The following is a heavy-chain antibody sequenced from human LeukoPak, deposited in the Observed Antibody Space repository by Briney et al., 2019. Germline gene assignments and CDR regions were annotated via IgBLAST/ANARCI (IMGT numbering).Heavy chain of an antibody. Sequence: GASVKVSCKASGGTFSSYAISWVRQAPGQGLEWMGWISAYNGNTNYAQKFQGRVTITTDESTSTAYMELSSLRSEDTAVYYCASELGDYYGSGSYHYWGQGTLVTVSS. D-gene: IGHD3-10*01. CDR3: ASELGDYYGSGSYHY. CDR2: ISAYNGNT. CDR1: GGTFSSYA. J-gene: IGHJ4*02. V-gene: IGHV1-69*05.